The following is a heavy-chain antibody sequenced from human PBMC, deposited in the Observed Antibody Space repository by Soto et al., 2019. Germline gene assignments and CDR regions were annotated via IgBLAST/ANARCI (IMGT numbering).Heavy chain of an antibody. CDR1: GASISSRDYY. CDR3: GRVMIGTSRHTDSDY. Sequence: SETLSLTCSVSGASISSRDYYWGWIRQTPGKGLEWIGNIDYNVVTYYNPSLKIRVTVSKDTSKNQFSLKVASVTAADTAIYYCGRVMIGTSRHTDSDYWGQGTQVTVSS. J-gene: IGHJ4*02. V-gene: IGHV4-39*01. D-gene: IGHD2-2*01. CDR2: IDYNVVT.